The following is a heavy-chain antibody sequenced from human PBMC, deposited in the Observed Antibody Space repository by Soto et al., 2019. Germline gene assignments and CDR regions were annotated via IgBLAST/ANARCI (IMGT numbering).Heavy chain of an antibody. CDR1: GFTFSSYS. CDR2: ISSSSSYI. Sequence: PGGSLRLSCAASGFTFSSYSMNWVRQAPGKGLEWVSSISSSSSYIYYADSVKGRFTISRDNAKNSLYLQMNSLRAEDTAVYYCARGPYYYDSSGPPDYWGQGNLVTVSS. J-gene: IGHJ4*02. D-gene: IGHD3-22*01. CDR3: ARGPYYYDSSGPPDY. V-gene: IGHV3-21*01.